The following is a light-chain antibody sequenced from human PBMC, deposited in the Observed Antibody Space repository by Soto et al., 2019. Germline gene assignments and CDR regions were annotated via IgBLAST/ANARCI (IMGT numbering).Light chain of an antibody. CDR2: SAS. CDR1: QSVSIH. J-gene: IGKJ2*01. Sequence: EIVMTQSPATLSVSPGEGATFSCRASQSVSIHLAWYQQTPGQAPRLLIYSASTRATGIPARFSGSGSGTEFTLTISSLQSEDFAVSYWQQSNKWPDTFGHGTKLEIK. V-gene: IGKV3-15*01. CDR3: QQSNKWPDT.